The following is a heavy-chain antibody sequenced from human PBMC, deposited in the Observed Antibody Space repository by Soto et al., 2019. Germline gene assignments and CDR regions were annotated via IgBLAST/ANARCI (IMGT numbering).Heavy chain of an antibody. CDR3: GRSGGASPYYFDY. D-gene: IGHD1-26*01. CDR2: ISVSGGGT. Sequence: EVQLLESGGGLVQPGGSLRLSCAASAFTFNTYAMGWVRQAPGKGLEWVSAISVSGGGTYYADSVKGRFTISRDTSKNTLYLQMNSLRADDTAVYYCGRSGGASPYYFDYWGRGTLVTVSS. V-gene: IGHV3-23*01. CDR1: AFTFNTYA. J-gene: IGHJ4*02.